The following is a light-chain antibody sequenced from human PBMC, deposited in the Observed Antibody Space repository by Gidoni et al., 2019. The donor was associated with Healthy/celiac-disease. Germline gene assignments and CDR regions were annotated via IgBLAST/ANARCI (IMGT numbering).Light chain of an antibody. CDR2: DVS. CDR1: SSDVGGYNY. CDR3: SSYTSSSSLVV. J-gene: IGLJ2*01. Sequence: QSARAQPASVSGSPGQSITISCTGTSSDVGGYNYVSWYQQHPGKAPKLMIYDVSNRPSGVSNLFSGSKSGNTASLTISGLQAEYEADYYCSSYTSSSSLVVFGGGTNLTVL. V-gene: IGLV2-14*01.